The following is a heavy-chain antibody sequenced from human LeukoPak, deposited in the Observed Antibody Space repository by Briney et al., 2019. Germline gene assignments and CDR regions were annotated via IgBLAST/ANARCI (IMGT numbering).Heavy chain of an antibody. Sequence: GASVKVSCKASGYTFTAYYIHWVRQALGQGLEWMGWIDPNSGGTNFAQKFQGRVTMTRDTSITTAYVELSSLKSDDTAVYYCARGDIQWDYWGQGTQVTVSS. V-gene: IGHV1-2*02. CDR2: IDPNSGGT. J-gene: IGHJ4*02. CDR1: GYTFTAYY. CDR3: ARGDIQWDY. D-gene: IGHD6-19*01.